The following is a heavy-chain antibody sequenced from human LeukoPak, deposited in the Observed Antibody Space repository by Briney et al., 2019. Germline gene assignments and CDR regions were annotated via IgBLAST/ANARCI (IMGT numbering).Heavy chain of an antibody. Sequence: SETLSLTCTVSGGSVSNGDFFWSWIRQPPGKGLECIGCIYYTGSTYYNPSLKSRVTMSVDTSKNQFSLKLTSVTAADTAVYYCARVGQLDHDAFDIWGQGTVVTVSS. D-gene: IGHD6-13*01. CDR1: GGSVSNGDFF. CDR3: ARVGQLDHDAFDI. CDR2: IYYTGST. J-gene: IGHJ3*02. V-gene: IGHV4-30-4*01.